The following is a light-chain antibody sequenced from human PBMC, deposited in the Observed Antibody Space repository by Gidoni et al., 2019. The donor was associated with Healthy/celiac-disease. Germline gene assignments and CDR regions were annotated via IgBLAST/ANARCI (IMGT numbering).Light chain of an antibody. Sequence: SVLTQPHSVSGAPGPRVPIPCTGRSSNIGAGYDVHWYQQLPGTDPKLLIYGNSNRPAGVPDRFSGSKSGTSAALAITGLQAEDEADYYCQSYDSSLSGYVFGTGTKVTVL. CDR1: SSNIGAGYD. V-gene: IGLV1-40*01. CDR2: GNS. J-gene: IGLJ1*01. CDR3: QSYDSSLSGYV.